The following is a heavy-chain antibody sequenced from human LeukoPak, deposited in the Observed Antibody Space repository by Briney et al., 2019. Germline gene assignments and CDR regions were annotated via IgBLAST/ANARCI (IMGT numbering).Heavy chain of an antibody. V-gene: IGHV1-69*13. Sequence: GASVKVSCKASGGTFSSYAISWVRQAPGQGLEWMGGIIPIFGTANYAQKFQGRVTITADESTSTAYMELSSLRSEDTAVYYCARDLGSSSWYYSYGMDVWGQGTTVTVSS. D-gene: IGHD6-13*01. J-gene: IGHJ6*02. CDR3: ARDLGSSSWYYSYGMDV. CDR1: GGTFSSYA. CDR2: IIPIFGTA.